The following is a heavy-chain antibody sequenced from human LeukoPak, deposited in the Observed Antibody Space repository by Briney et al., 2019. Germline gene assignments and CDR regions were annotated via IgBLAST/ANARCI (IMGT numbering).Heavy chain of an antibody. D-gene: IGHD3-22*01. Sequence: ASVKVSCKASGYTFTSYAMHWVRQAPGQRLEWMGWINAGNGNTKYSQEFQGRVTITRDTSASTAYMELSSLRSEDMAVYYCARSHYYDSSGYLGAFDIWGQGTMVTVSS. V-gene: IGHV1-3*03. CDR2: INAGNGNT. CDR3: ARSHYYDSSGYLGAFDI. J-gene: IGHJ3*02. CDR1: GYTFTSYA.